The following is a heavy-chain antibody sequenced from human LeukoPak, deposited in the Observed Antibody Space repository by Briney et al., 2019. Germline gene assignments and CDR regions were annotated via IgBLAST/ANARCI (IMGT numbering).Heavy chain of an antibody. CDR2: HYYNGVT. V-gene: IGHV4-39*01. Sequence: ASETLSLTCTVSGDSISSGSYLWGWIRLPPGKGLERIGDHYYNGVTSYNPSLKSRVTISVDTSTNQFSLILTSVTAADTAVYYCARRQYGSSRADHWGQGTLVTVSS. CDR1: GDSISSGSYL. CDR3: ARRQYGSSRADH. D-gene: IGHD6-13*01. J-gene: IGHJ4*02.